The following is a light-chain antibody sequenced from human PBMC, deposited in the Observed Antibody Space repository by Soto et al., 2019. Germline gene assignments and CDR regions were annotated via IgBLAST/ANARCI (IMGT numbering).Light chain of an antibody. V-gene: IGLV1-51*01. CDR3: GSWDSSLSAYV. Sequence: QSALTQPRSVSAAPGQSVTISCSGSSSNIGGNSVSLYQQLPGTAPKLLIYDDDKRPSGIPDRFSGSKSGTSATLGITGFQTGDEADYYCGSWDSSLSAYVFGTGTKVTVL. CDR1: SSNIGGNS. J-gene: IGLJ1*01. CDR2: DDD.